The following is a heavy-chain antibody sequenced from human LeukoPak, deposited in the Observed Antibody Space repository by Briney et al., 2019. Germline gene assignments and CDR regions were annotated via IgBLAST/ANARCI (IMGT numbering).Heavy chain of an antibody. J-gene: IGHJ6*02. CDR2: INHSGST. CDR1: GGSFSGYY. V-gene: IGHV4-34*01. D-gene: IGHD2-2*01. CDR3: ARSVVPAEDYYYGMDV. Sequence: SETLSLTCAVYGGSFSGYYWSWLRQPPGKGLEWIGEINHSGSTNYNPSLKSRVTISVDTSKNQFSLKLSSVTAADTAVYYCARSVVPAEDYYYGMDVWGQGTTVTVSS.